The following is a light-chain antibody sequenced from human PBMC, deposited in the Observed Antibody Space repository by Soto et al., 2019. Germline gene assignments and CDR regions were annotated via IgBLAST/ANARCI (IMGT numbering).Light chain of an antibody. V-gene: IGKV1-39*01. J-gene: IGKJ1*01. Sequence: DIQMTQSPSSLSASVGDRVTITCRASQGISSYLNWYQQKPGKAPKILIYAASSLQSGVPSRFSGSGSGTDFTLTISSLQPEDFATYYCQQCYSTPRTFGEGTKVEIK. CDR3: QQCYSTPRT. CDR1: QGISSY. CDR2: AAS.